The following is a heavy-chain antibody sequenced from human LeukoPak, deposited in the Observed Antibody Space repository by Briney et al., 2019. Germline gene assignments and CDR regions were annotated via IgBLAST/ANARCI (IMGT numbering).Heavy chain of an antibody. CDR2: IYYSGST. CDR3: AGRGNGLYYDSSGYYLNWFDP. V-gene: IGHV4-39*01. J-gene: IGHJ5*02. CDR1: GGSISSSSYY. Sequence: NPSETLSLTCTVSGGSISSSSYYWGWIRQPPGKGLEWIGSIYYSGSTYYNPSLKSRVTISVDTSKNQFSLKLSSVTAADTAVYYCAGRGNGLYYDSSGYYLNWFDPWGQGTLVTVSS. D-gene: IGHD3-22*01.